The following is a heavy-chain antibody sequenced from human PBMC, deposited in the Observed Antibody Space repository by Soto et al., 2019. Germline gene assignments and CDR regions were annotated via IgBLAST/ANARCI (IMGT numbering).Heavy chain of an antibody. J-gene: IGHJ5*02. V-gene: IGHV1-46*03. CDR1: GYTFTSYY. CDR3: ARGLRYCSGGSCFVYPFDP. D-gene: IGHD2-15*01. Sequence: GASVKVSCKASGYTFTSYYMHWVRQAPGQGLEWMGIINPSGGSTSYAQKFQGRVTMTRDTSTSTVYMELSSLRSEDTAVYYCARGLRYCSGGSCFVYPFDPWGQGTLVTVSS. CDR2: INPSGGST.